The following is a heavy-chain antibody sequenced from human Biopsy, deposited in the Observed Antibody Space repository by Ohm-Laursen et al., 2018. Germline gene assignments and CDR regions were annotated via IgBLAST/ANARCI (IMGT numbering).Heavy chain of an antibody. D-gene: IGHD2-8*02. J-gene: IGHJ6*02. V-gene: IGHV4-59*01. CDR3: ARATISTGWPYYYLYVMDV. CDR1: GGSISSDY. CDR2: IYYSGST. Sequence: TLSLTCTVSGGSISSDYWSWIRQTPGKGLEWIGYIYYSGSTNYNPSLKSRVTISVDTSKNQFSLRLNSVTAADTAVYYCARATISTGWPYYYLYVMDVWGQGTTVTVSS.